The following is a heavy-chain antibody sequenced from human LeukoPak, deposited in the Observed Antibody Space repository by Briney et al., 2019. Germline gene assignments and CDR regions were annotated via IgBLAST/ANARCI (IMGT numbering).Heavy chain of an antibody. CDR1: GFTFSDYA. V-gene: IGHV3-33*08. J-gene: IGHJ3*02. CDR3: AREDVLTGYSNAFDI. CDR2: IWYDGSHG. Sequence: GGSLRVSCAASGFTFSDYAMTWVRQAPGKGLEWVAVIWYDGSHGYYAESVKGRFTISRDNSKNTMYLQMNSLRAEDTAVYYCAREDVLTGYSNAFDIWGQGTVVTVAS. D-gene: IGHD3-9*01.